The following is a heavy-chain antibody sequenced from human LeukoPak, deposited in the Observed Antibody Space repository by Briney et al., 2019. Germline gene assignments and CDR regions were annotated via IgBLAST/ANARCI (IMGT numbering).Heavy chain of an antibody. CDR1: GYTFTSYG. CDR3: ARDIVVVPAANYYYYGMDV. Sequence: ASVTVSCKASGYTFTSYGISWVRQAPGQGLEWMGWISAYNGSTNYAQKLQGRVTMTTDTSTSTAYMELRSLRSDDTAAYYCARDIVVVPAANYYYYGMDVWGKGTTVTVSS. D-gene: IGHD2-2*01. V-gene: IGHV1-18*04. J-gene: IGHJ6*04. CDR2: ISAYNGST.